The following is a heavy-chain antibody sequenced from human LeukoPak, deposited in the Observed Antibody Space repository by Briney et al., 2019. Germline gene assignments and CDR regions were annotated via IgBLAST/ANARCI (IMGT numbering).Heavy chain of an antibody. CDR1: GGSISSY. V-gene: IGHV4-59*12. Sequence: PSETLSLTCTVSGGSISSYWSWIRQPPGKGLEWIGYIDYSGSTIYNPSLKSRVTISLDTSKNQFSLKLSSVTAADTAVYYCARRSYVVVPAARPFDYWGQGTLVTVSS. CDR2: IDYSGST. D-gene: IGHD2-2*01. J-gene: IGHJ4*02. CDR3: ARRSYVVVPAARPFDY.